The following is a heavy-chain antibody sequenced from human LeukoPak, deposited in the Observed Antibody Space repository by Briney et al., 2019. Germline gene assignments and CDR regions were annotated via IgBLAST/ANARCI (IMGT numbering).Heavy chain of an antibody. CDR2: IRYDGSNK. V-gene: IGHV3-30*02. D-gene: IGHD3-3*01. CDR1: GFTFSSYG. CDR3: AKDSGGGVLEWLLFTVDY. Sequence: PGGSLRLSCAASGFTFSSYGMHWVRQAPGKGLEWVAFIRYDGSNKYYADSVKGRFTISRDNSKNTLYLQMNSLRAEDTAVYYCAKDSGGGVLEWLLFTVDYWGQGTLVTVSS. J-gene: IGHJ4*02.